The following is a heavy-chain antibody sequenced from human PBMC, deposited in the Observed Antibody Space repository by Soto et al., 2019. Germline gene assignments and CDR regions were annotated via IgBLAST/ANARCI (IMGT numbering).Heavy chain of an antibody. D-gene: IGHD2-21*02. CDR2: INPNSGGT. V-gene: IGHV1-2*02. CDR3: ARVLWGDWPLDV. J-gene: IGHJ6*02. Sequence: GASVKVSCKASGYTFTGDYMHWVRQAPGQGLEWMGWINPNSGGTNYAQKFQGRVTMTRDTSISTAYMELSRLRSDDTAVYYCARVLWGDWPLDVWGQGTTVTVSS. CDR1: GYTFTGDY.